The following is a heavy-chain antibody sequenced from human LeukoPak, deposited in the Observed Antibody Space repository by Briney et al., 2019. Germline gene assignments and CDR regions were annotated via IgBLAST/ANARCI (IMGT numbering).Heavy chain of an antibody. J-gene: IGHJ4*02. CDR3: AREGRFQSFDY. Sequence: PGGSLRLSCAASGFSVGSNYMSWVRQAPGKGLEWVSVIYTGGTTHYAESVMGRFTISRDDSYNTVHLHMSGLRAEDTAVYYCAREGRFQSFDYWGQGTLVAVSS. V-gene: IGHV3-53*01. CDR1: GFSVGSNY. CDR2: IYTGGTT.